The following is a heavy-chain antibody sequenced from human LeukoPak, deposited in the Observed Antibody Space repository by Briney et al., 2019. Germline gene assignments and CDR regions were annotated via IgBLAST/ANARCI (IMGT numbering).Heavy chain of an antibody. CDR1: GFTFSSYN. V-gene: IGHV3-48*02. CDR2: VSSSSSTR. CDR3: ARDPGYCGRTSCYAVWNFDS. J-gene: IGHJ4*02. Sequence: GGSLRLSCAASGFTFSSYNMNWVRQAPGKGLEWVSYVSSSSSTRYYADSVKGRFTISRDNDKNSLYLQMNSPRDEDTAVYYCARDPGYCGRTSCYAVWNFDSWGQGTLVTVSS. D-gene: IGHD2-2*01.